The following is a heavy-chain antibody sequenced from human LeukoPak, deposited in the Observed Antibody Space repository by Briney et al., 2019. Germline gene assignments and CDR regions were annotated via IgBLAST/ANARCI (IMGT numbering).Heavy chain of an antibody. CDR3: AKTGGPYWYFDL. CDR2: ISGSGGST. D-gene: IGHD1-14*01. J-gene: IGHJ2*01. CDR1: GSTFSSYA. Sequence: GGSLRLSCAASGSTFSSYAMSWVRQAPGKGLEWVSAISGSGGSTYYADSVKGRFTISRDNSKNTLYLQMISLRAEDTAVYYCAKTGGPYWYFDLWGRGTLVTVSS. V-gene: IGHV3-23*01.